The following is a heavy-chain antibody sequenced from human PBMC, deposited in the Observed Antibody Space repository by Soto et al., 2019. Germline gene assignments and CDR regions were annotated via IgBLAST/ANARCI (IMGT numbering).Heavy chain of an antibody. Sequence: PGGSLRLSCAASGFTFSTYVMHWVRQAPGKGLEWVSFISHDGSKKQCADSVKGRFSISRDNSKNVLYLQMDSLRLEDTAVYYCAKDSSIHPFDYWGQGTLVTVSS. CDR1: GFTFSTYV. V-gene: IGHV3-30*18. CDR2: ISHDGSKK. D-gene: IGHD2-2*01. J-gene: IGHJ4*02. CDR3: AKDSSIHPFDY.